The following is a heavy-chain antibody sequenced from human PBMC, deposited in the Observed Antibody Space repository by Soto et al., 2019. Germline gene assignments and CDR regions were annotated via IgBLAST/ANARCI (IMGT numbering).Heavy chain of an antibody. CDR3: ARDYYDSSGLYYFEY. CDR2: ISAYNGKT. CDR1: GYTFTSYG. V-gene: IGHV1-18*01. J-gene: IGHJ4*02. Sequence: QVHLVQSGAEVKKPGASVKVSCKASGYTFTSYGINWVRQAPGQGLEWMGWISAYNGKTNYAQKLQGRVTMPTDTSTSTAYMELRSLRSDDTAVYYCARDYYDSSGLYYFEYWGQGTLVTVSS. D-gene: IGHD3-22*01.